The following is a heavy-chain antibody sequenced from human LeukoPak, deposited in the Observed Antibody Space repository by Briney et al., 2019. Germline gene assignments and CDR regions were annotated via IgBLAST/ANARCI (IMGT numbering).Heavy chain of an antibody. CDR2: IYYSGST. CDR1: GGSISSGGYY. CDR3: ARGGSGIGYYFDY. D-gene: IGHD3-10*01. Sequence: PSETLSLTCTVSGGSISSGGYYWSWIRQHPGKGLEWIGYIYYSGSTYYNPPLKSRVTISVDTSKNQFSLKLSSVTAADTAVYYCARGGSGIGYYFDYWGQGTLVTVSS. V-gene: IGHV4-31*03. J-gene: IGHJ4*02.